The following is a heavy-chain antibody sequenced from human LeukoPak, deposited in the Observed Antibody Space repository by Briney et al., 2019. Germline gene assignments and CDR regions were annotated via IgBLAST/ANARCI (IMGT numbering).Heavy chain of an antibody. CDR2: IVPILGAA. CDR1: GGTFSTYA. J-gene: IGHJ2*01. CDR3: ASNLWFRGGDYWYFAL. Sequence: ASVKVSCKASGGTFSTYAISWVRQAPGQGLEWMGGIVPILGAASYAQKFQGRVTITADESTTTAFMELSSLRADETAVYYCASNLWFRGGDYWYFALWGRGTLVTVSS. V-gene: IGHV1-69*13. D-gene: IGHD3-10*01.